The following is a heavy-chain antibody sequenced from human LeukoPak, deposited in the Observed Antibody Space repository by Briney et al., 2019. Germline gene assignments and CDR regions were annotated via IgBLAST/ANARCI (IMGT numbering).Heavy chain of an antibody. CDR1: GFTFSSYG. D-gene: IGHD3-16*01. Sequence: GRSLRLSCAASGFTFSSYGMHWVRQAPGKGLEWVAVIWYDGSNKYYADSVKGRFTISRDNSKNTLYLQMNSLRAEDTAVYYWARLGVAKPFFLYYWGQGTLVNGFS. CDR2: IWYDGSNK. J-gene: IGHJ4*02. V-gene: IGHV3-33*01. CDR3: ARLGVAKPFFLYY.